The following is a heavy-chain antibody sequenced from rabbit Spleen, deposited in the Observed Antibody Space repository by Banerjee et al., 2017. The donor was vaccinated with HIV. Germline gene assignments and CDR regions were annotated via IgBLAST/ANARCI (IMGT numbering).Heavy chain of an antibody. J-gene: IGHJ4*01. CDR3: TRDDGSGHYIDGYFNL. D-gene: IGHD1-1*01. Sequence: QEQLEETGGGLVQPGGSLTLSCKTSGFDFSSYSMSWVRQAPGKGLEWIGAIYTGRGGTDYANWVNGRFTISKTSSTTVTLQVTSLTAADTATYFCTRDDGSGHYIDGYFNLWGQGTLVTVS. CDR2: IYTGRGGT. V-gene: IGHV1S45*01. CDR1: GFDFSSYS.